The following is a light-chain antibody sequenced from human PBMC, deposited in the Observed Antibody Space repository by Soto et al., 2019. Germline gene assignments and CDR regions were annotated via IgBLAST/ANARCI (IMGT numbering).Light chain of an antibody. Sequence: DIVMTQSPDSLAVSLGERATINCKSSQSVLYSSNNKNYLAWYQQKPGQPPKLLIYWASTRESGVPDRFSGSGSGTEFTLTISSLQSEDFAVYFCQQYNNWPGTFGQGTRLEI. V-gene: IGKV4-1*01. J-gene: IGKJ5*01. CDR2: WAS. CDR1: QSVLYSSNNKNY. CDR3: QQYNNWPGT.